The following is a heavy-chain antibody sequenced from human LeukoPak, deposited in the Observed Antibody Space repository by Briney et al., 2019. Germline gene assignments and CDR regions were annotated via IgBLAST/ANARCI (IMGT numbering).Heavy chain of an antibody. D-gene: IGHD1-1*01. V-gene: IGHV3-23*01. J-gene: IGHJ4*02. CDR3: ARRPGLERYYFDY. CDR2: ISGSGGST. Sequence: GGSLRLSCAASGFTFSCYAISWVPQAPGKGLQWVSTISGSGGSTYYANSVKGRFTISRDNSKNTLFLQMNSLRAEDTAVYYCARRPGLERYYFDYWGQGTLVTVSS. CDR1: GFTFSCYA.